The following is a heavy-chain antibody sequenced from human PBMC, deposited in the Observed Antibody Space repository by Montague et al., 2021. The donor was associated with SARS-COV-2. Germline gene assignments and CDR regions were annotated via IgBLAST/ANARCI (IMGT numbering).Heavy chain of an antibody. CDR3: ARDVGWYSSSWFDY. Sequence: TLSLTCTVSGGSISSGGYYWSWIRQHPGKGPEWIGYIYYSGSTYYNPPLKSRVTISVDTSKNQFSLKLSSVTAADTAVYYCARDVGWYSSSWFDYWGQGTLVTVSS. CDR2: IYYSGST. V-gene: IGHV4-31*03. D-gene: IGHD6-13*01. CDR1: GGSISSGGYY. J-gene: IGHJ4*02.